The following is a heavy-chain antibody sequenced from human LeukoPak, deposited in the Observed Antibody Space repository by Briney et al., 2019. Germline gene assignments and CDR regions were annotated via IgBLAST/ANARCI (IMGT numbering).Heavy chain of an antibody. Sequence: SQTLSLTCTVSGGSISSGDFYWSWIRQHPGKGLEWIGYIYYSGTTYYSPSLKSRVSISLDTTKNQFSLKLSSVTAADTAVYYCARDSGLGPTWHPFDHWGQGTPVTVSS. D-gene: IGHD1-26*01. CDR3: ARDSGLGPTWHPFDH. CDR2: IYYSGTT. V-gene: IGHV4-31*03. J-gene: IGHJ4*02. CDR1: GGSISSGDFY.